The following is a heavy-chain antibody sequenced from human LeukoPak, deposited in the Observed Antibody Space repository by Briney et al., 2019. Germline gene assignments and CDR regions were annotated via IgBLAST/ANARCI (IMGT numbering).Heavy chain of an antibody. CDR3: ARGCSGGSCYSVFDY. D-gene: IGHD2-15*01. CDR2: IYYSGST. V-gene: IGHV4-39*07. J-gene: IGHJ4*02. CDR1: GFTFSSYA. Sequence: GSLRLSCAASGFTFSSYAMSWVRQPPGKGLEWIGSIYYSGSTYYNPSLKSRVTISVDTSKNQFSLKLSSVTAADTAVYYCARGCSGGSCYSVFDYWGQGTLVTVSS.